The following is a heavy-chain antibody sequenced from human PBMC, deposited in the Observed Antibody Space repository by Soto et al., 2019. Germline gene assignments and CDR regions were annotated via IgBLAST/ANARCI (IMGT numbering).Heavy chain of an antibody. V-gene: IGHV5-51*01. CDR1: GYSVTNYC. CDR2: IYPTDSTT. Sequence: GESLNISCMGSGYSVTNYCIGWMRQMPGKGLEWMAFIYPTDSTTNYSSSFKGQIIISVDHTINTAYMQSSSPPASDTAMYCCARQDYNYAYFDFWEQGTLVTVSS. J-gene: IGHJ4*02. D-gene: IGHD5-18*01. CDR3: ARQDYNYAYFDF.